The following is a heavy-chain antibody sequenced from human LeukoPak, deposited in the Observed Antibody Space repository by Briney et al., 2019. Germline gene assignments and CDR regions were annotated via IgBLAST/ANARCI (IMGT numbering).Heavy chain of an antibody. V-gene: IGHV3-30*03. D-gene: IGHD3-16*01. CDR1: GFTFSSYG. Sequence: PGGSLRLSCAASGFTFSSYGMHWVRQAPGKGLEWVAVISYDGSNKYYADSVKGRFTISRDNSKNTLYLQMNSLRAEDTAVYYCASDGGPFDHWDQGTLVTVAS. CDR2: ISYDGSNK. J-gene: IGHJ4*02. CDR3: ASDGGPFDH.